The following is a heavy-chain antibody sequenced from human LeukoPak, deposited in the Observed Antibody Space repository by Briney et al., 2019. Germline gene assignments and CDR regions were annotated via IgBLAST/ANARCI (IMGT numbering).Heavy chain of an antibody. Sequence: GGSLRLSCAASGFAFSSYAMSWVRQAPGKGLEWVSIISGSGGSTYYADSVKGRFTISRDNSKNTLYLQMNSLRAEDTAVYYCAKDYYGSGSQHFDFWGQGTLVTVSS. J-gene: IGHJ4*02. CDR2: ISGSGGST. D-gene: IGHD3-10*01. CDR1: GFAFSSYA. V-gene: IGHV3-23*01. CDR3: AKDYYGSGSQHFDF.